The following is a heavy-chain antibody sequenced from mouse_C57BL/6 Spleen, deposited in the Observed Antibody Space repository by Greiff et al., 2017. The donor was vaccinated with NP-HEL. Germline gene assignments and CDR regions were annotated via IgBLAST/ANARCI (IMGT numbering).Heavy chain of an antibody. CDR2: IYPGDGDT. CDR3: ARSGGSSSYAMDY. Sequence: QVQLQQSGPELVKPGASVTISCKASGYAFSSSWMNWVKQRPGKGLEWIGRIYPGDGDTNYNGKFKGKATLTADKSSSTAYMQLSSLTSEDSAVYFCARSGGSSSYAMDYWGQGTSGTVSS. D-gene: IGHD1-1*01. J-gene: IGHJ4*01. V-gene: IGHV1-82*01. CDR1: GYAFSSSW.